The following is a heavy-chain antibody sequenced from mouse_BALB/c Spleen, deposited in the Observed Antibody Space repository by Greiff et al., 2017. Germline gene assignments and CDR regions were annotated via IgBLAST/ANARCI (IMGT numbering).Heavy chain of an antibody. CDR3: ARDGYRYDAAWFAY. J-gene: IGHJ3*01. D-gene: IGHD2-14*01. Sequence: EVNLVESGGGLVQPGGSLRLSCATSGFTFSDFYMEWVRQPPGKRLEWIAASRNKANDYTTEYSASVKGRFIVSRDTSQSILYLQMNALRAEDTAIYYCARDGYRYDAAWFAYWGQGTLVTVSA. CDR2: SRNKANDYTT. CDR1: GFTFSDFY. V-gene: IGHV7-1*02.